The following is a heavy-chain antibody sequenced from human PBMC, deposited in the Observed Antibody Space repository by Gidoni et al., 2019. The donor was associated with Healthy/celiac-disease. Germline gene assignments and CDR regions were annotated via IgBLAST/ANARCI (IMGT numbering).Heavy chain of an antibody. Sequence: EVQLLESGGGLVQPGGSLRLSCPAPGFPFSCYAMSWVRQAPGKGLEWVSAISASGGTTYYAASVTGRFTISSATSKHSLLMLMNSLRAEDTAVYYCARWVATSCYVWFDLWGQGTLVTVSS. CDR3: ARWVATSCYVWFDL. V-gene: IGHV3-23*01. CDR2: ISASGGTT. D-gene: IGHD2-2*01. CDR1: GFPFSCYA. J-gene: IGHJ5*02.